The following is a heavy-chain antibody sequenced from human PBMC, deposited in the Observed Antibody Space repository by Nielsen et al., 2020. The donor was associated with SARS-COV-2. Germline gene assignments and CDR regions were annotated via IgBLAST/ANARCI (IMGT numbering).Heavy chain of an antibody. CDR3: AKDVRTGSAHFHR. CDR2: VPYGGNKR. J-gene: IGHJ4*02. CDR1: GFRFTDYG. D-gene: IGHD6-25*01. Sequence: GESLKISCAASGFRFTDYGMHWVRQAPGKGLEWVAFVPYGGNKRYYAVAVRGRFTISRDNTKNTLSLEMKYLTEDDTGVYYCAKDVRTGSAHFHRWGQGTLVSVSS. V-gene: IGHV3-30*02.